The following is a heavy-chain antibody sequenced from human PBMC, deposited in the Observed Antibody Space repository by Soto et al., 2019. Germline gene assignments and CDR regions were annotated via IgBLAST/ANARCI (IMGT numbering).Heavy chain of an antibody. J-gene: IGHJ6*02. CDR3: ARDGITMVRGVIIRVTPLDYYYGMDV. Sequence: XSVKVSCTASGYSFTSYGISWVRRAPGEGLEWMGGISAYNGNTNYAQKLQGRVTMTTDTSTSTAYMELRSLRSDDTAVYYCARDGITMVRGVIIRVTPLDYYYGMDVWGQGTTVTVSS. D-gene: IGHD3-10*01. CDR2: ISAYNGNT. CDR1: GYSFTSYG. V-gene: IGHV1-18*01.